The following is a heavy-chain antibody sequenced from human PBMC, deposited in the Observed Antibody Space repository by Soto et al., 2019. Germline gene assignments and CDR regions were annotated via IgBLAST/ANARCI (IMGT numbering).Heavy chain of an antibody. CDR2: ISSSSTAI. V-gene: IGHV3-21*04. CDR1: GFSFSSYS. D-gene: IGHD3-22*01. J-gene: IGHJ3*02. CDR3: AKDADSSGHDAFDI. Sequence: PGGSLRLSCAASGFSFSSYSMNWVRQAPGKGLEWVSSISSSSTAIFYGDSVKGRFIISRDNAENSLYLQMNSLRAEDTALYYCAKDADSSGHDAFDIWGQGTMVTVSS.